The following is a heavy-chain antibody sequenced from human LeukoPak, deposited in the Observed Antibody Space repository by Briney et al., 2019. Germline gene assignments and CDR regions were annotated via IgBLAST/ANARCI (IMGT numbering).Heavy chain of an antibody. V-gene: IGHV4-59*01. CDR2: IYYSGST. CDR3: ARDDQEFDY. CDR1: GGSISSYY. J-gene: IGHJ4*02. Sequence: SETLSLTCTVSGGSISSYYWSWIWQPPGKGLEWIGYIYYSGSTNYNPSLKSRATISVDTSKNQFSLKLSSVTAADTAVYYCARDDQEFDYWGQGTLVTVSS.